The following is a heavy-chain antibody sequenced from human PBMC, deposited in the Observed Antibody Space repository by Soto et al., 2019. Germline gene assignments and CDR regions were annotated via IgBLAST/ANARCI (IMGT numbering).Heavy chain of an antibody. D-gene: IGHD3-10*01. J-gene: IGHJ6*03. CDR2: INDSGSS. V-gene: IGHV4-34*01. CDR3: ARGLLLWFGELSRRGGYYYYMDV. Sequence: QVQLQQWGAGLLKPSETLSLTCAVYGGSFSGYYWSWIRQPPGKGLEWIGEINDSGSSNYNPSLKSRVTISVDTPKNQFSLKLSSVTAADTAVYYCARGLLLWFGELSRRGGYYYYMDVWGNGTMVTVSS. CDR1: GGSFSGYY.